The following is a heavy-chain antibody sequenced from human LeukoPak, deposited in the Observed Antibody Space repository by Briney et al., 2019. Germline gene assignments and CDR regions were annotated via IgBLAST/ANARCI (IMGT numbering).Heavy chain of an antibody. D-gene: IGHD3-3*01. CDR2: INHSGST. CDR3: ARGRFYDFWSGYYRWNWFDP. J-gene: IGHJ5*02. Sequence: PSETLSLTCAVYGGSFSGYYWSWIRQPPGKGLEWIGEINHSGSTNYNPSLKSRVTISVDTSKNQFSLKLSSVTAADTAVYYCARGRFYDFWSGYYRWNWFDPWGQGTLVTVSS. V-gene: IGHV4-34*01. CDR1: GGSFSGYY.